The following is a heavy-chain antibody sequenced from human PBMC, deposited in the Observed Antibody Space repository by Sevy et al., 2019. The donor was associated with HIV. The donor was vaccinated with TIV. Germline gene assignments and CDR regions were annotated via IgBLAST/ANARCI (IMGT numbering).Heavy chain of an antibody. V-gene: IGHV3-53*01. CDR2: IYSGGST. Sequence: GGSLRLSCAASGFTVSSTYMSWVRQAPGKGLEWVSIIYSGGSTYYADSVKGRFTISRDNSNNTMYLQMNSLRAEDTAVYYCAKWNGGFDYLGQGTLVTVS. D-gene: IGHD1-20*01. J-gene: IGHJ4*02. CDR1: GFTVSSTY. CDR3: AKWNGGFDY.